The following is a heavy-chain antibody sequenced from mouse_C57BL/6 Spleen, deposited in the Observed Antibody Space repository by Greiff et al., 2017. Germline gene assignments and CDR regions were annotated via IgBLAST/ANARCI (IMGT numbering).Heavy chain of an antibody. V-gene: IGHV1-15*01. CDR1: GYTFTDYE. Sequence: VKLMESGAELVRPGASVTLSCKASGYTFTDYEMHWVKQTPVHGLEWIGAIDPETGGTAYNQKFKGKAILTADKSSSTAYMELRSLTSEDSAVYYCTRVEDGYYPYWGQGTLVTVSA. CDR2: IDPETGGT. J-gene: IGHJ3*01. CDR3: TRVEDGYYPY. D-gene: IGHD2-3*01.